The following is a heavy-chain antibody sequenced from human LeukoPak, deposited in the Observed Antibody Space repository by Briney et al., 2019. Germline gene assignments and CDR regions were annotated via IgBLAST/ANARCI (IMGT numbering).Heavy chain of an antibody. D-gene: IGHD4-11*01. Sequence: GESLKISCKGSGYRFRSYWIGWVRQMPGKGLEWMGIIYPGDSDTKYSPSFEGQVTLSADESINTAYLQWSSLKASDTAIYYCARQGETTVTGVFDYWGQGTLVTVSS. V-gene: IGHV5-51*01. CDR3: ARQGETTVTGVFDY. CDR1: GYRFRSYW. J-gene: IGHJ4*02. CDR2: IYPGDSDT.